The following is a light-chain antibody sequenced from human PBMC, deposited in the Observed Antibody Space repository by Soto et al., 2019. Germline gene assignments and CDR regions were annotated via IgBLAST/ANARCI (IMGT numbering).Light chain of an antibody. Sequence: DSQMTQSPSSLSASVGDRVTTSCRASQGISNYLAWYQQKPGRAPKLLIYDASNLEAGVPSRFRGSGSGTDFTFTISRLQPEDIATYYCQQNDRLPITFGGGTKVDIK. V-gene: IGKV1-33*01. CDR3: QQNDRLPIT. CDR1: QGISNY. CDR2: DAS. J-gene: IGKJ4*01.